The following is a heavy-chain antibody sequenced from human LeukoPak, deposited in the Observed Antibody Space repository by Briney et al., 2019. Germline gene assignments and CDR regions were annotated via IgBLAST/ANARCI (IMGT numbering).Heavy chain of an antibody. CDR3: ARESVVTLGN. Sequence: GGSLRLCCAASGFTFSSSGMNWVRQAPGKGLEWVSSISSGSSYIYYADSVKGRFTISRDNAKNSLYLQMNSLRAEDTAVYYCARESVVTLGNWGQGTLVTVSS. CDR2: ISSGSSYI. J-gene: IGHJ4*02. D-gene: IGHD4-23*01. CDR1: GFTFSSSG. V-gene: IGHV3-21*01.